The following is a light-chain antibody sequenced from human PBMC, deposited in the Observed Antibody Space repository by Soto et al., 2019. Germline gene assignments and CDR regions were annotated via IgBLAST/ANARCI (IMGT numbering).Light chain of an antibody. CDR2: SAS. J-gene: IGKJ1*01. CDR3: QQYNDWPPT. CDR1: QRVGIN. V-gene: IGKV3-15*01. Sequence: EIVMTQSPATLSVSPGETATLSCRASQRVGINLAWYQQKPGQAPRLLIYSASTRASGIPDRFSGSGSGAELTISIGSLQSEDFEVYYCQQYNDWPPTFGQGTKVDIK.